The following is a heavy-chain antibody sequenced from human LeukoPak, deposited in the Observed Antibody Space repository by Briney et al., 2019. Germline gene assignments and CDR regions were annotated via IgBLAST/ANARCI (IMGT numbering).Heavy chain of an antibody. CDR2: IRYDGSNK. V-gene: IGHV3-30*02. CDR1: GFTFSSYG. D-gene: IGHD3-16*01. CDR3: ARDYVWGSPLDY. Sequence: GGSLRLSCAASGFTFSSYGMHWVRQAPGKGLEWVAFIRYDGSNKYYADPVKGRFTISRDNSKNTLYLQMNSLRAEDTAVYYCARDYVWGSPLDYWGQGTLVTVSS. J-gene: IGHJ4*02.